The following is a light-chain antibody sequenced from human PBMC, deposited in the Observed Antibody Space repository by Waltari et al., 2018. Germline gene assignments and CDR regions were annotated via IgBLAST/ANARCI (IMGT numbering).Light chain of an antibody. V-gene: IGKV3-15*01. J-gene: IGKJ2*01. Sequence: EIVMTQSPATLSVSPGERATLSCRASPSVDSNLAWYQQKPGQPPRLLRYGASTRATGVPARFSGSGSGTEFTLTISSLQSADFAVYYCQQYYNWPYTFGQGTKLEIK. CDR3: QQYYNWPYT. CDR2: GAS. CDR1: PSVDSN.